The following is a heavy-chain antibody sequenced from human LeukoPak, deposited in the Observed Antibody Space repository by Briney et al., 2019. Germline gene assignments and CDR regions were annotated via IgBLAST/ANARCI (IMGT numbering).Heavy chain of an antibody. Sequence: GGSLRLSCAASGFTFSSYSMNWVRQAPGKGLEWVLSISSSSSYIYCADSVKGRFTISRDNAKNSLYLQMNSLRAEDTAVYYCARDAPASYDYVWGSYRVYYFDYWGQGTLVTVSS. CDR3: ARDAPASYDYVWGSYRVYYFDY. D-gene: IGHD3-16*02. CDR2: ISSSSSYI. CDR1: GFTFSSYS. V-gene: IGHV3-21*01. J-gene: IGHJ4*02.